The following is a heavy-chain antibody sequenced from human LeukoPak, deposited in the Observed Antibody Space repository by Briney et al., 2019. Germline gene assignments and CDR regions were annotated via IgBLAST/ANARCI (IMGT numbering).Heavy chain of an antibody. Sequence: PGGSLRLSCAASGFTFSSYAMHWVRQAPGKGLEWVAVISYDGSNKYYADSVKGRFTISRDNSKNTLYLQMNSLRAEDTAVYYCARAVISDYYDSSGYSDYWGQGTLVTVYS. CDR1: GFTFSSYA. V-gene: IGHV3-30*04. CDR2: ISYDGSNK. D-gene: IGHD3-22*01. CDR3: ARAVISDYYDSSGYSDY. J-gene: IGHJ4*02.